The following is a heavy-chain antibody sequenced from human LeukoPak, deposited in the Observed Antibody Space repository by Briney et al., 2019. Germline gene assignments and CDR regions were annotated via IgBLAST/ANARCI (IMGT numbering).Heavy chain of an antibody. D-gene: IGHD3-10*01. CDR1: GGFNRGGDYH. CDR3: ARGGLHGSGSYYNVYYYYGMAV. CDR2: IYYSGST. J-gene: IGHJ6*02. Sequence: PSETVSLTCTVSGGFNRGGDYHWSWIPQTPGRGLERIGYIYYSGSTYFDPSLKSRVTITVDASKNQLSVKLSSVTAADTAVYECARGGLHGSGSYYNVYYYYGMAVWAKGPRSPSP. V-gene: IGHV4-30-4*01.